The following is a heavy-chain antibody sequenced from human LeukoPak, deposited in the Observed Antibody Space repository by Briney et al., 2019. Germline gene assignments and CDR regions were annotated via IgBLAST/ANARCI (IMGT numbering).Heavy chain of an antibody. D-gene: IGHD5-24*01. Sequence: GESLKISCKGSGYSFTSYWIGWVRQMPGKGLEWMGIVYPDDSDTRYSPSFQGQVTISADKSINTAYLQCGSLKASDTAMYYCARQTINRVDGYNPFDSWGQGTLVTVSS. V-gene: IGHV5-51*01. CDR1: GYSFTSYW. CDR3: ARQTINRVDGYNPFDS. J-gene: IGHJ4*02. CDR2: VYPDDSDT.